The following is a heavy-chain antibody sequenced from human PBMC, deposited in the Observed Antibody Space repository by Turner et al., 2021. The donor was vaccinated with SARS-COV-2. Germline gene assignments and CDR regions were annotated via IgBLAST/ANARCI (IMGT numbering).Heavy chain of an antibody. CDR2: IYSGGST. CDR3: ARDLGPYGMDV. J-gene: IGHJ6*02. CDR1: GLTVRSNY. Sequence: EVQLVESGGGLIQPGGSLRLSCAASGLTVRSNYMSWVRQAPGKGLEWVSVIYSGGSTYYVDSVKGRFTISRDNSKNTLYLQMNSLRAEDTAVYYCARDLGPYGMDVWGQGTTVTVSS. V-gene: IGHV3-53*01. D-gene: IGHD3-10*01.